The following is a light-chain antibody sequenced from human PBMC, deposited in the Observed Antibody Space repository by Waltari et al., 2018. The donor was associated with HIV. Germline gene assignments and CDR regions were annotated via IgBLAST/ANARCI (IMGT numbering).Light chain of an antibody. Sequence: SYVLTQPASVSVAPGQTANVTCVRDNIESKNVHWYQQKAGKAPILVLYDDSDRPSGIPERFSGFNFGNTATLTISRVEAGDEADYYCHVWENSIDEYVFGTGTKVTV. CDR3: HVWENSIDEYV. J-gene: IGLJ1*01. CDR2: DDS. V-gene: IGLV3-21*02. CDR1: NIESKN.